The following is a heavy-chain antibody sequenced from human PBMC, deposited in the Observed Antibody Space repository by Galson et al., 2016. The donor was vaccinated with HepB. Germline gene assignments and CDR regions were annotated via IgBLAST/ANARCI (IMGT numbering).Heavy chain of an antibody. CDR1: GGSISTGGYY. CDR2: IYYSGNT. J-gene: IGHJ6*02. CDR3: AKDYYFGSGTIMAYGLDV. V-gene: IGHV4-31*03. D-gene: IGHD3-10*01. Sequence: TLSLTCTVSGGSISTGGYYWSWIRQHPGKGLEWIGYIYYSGNTHYNPSLKSRVTMSVDTSKNQFSLKLSSVTAADTAVYYCAKDYYFGSGTIMAYGLDVWGQGTTVTVSS.